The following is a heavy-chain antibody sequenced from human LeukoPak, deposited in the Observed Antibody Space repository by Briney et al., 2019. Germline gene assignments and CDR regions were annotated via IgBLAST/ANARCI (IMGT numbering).Heavy chain of an antibody. D-gene: IGHD3-22*01. CDR3: ARHRYYDSSGYYFDY. Sequence: SETLSLTCTVSGGSISSGSYYWDWIRQFPGKGLEWIGSFYYSGSTYQNPSLKSRVTISVDTSKNQFSLKLSCVTAADTAVYYCARHRYYDSSGYYFDYWGQGTLVTVSS. V-gene: IGHV4-39*01. CDR1: GGSISSGSYY. CDR2: FYYSGST. J-gene: IGHJ4*02.